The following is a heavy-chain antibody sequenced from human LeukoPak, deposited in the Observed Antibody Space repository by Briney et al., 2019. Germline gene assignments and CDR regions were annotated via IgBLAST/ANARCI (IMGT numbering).Heavy chain of an antibody. D-gene: IGHD3-16*02. J-gene: IGHJ4*02. CDR3: ARDPAYVWGSYRYARFDY. Sequence: ASVTVSCKASGYTFTGYYMHWVRQAPGQGLEWMGRINPNSGGTNYAQKFQGRVTMTRDTSISTAYMELSRLRSDDTAVYYCARDPAYVWGSYRYARFDYWGQGTLVTVSS. CDR2: INPNSGGT. V-gene: IGHV1-2*06. CDR1: GYTFTGYY.